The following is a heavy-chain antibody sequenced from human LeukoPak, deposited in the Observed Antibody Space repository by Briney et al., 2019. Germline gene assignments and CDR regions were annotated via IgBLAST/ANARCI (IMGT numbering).Heavy chain of an antibody. CDR2: VYYSGST. V-gene: IGHV4-59*02. CDR1: GGSVSTYY. D-gene: IGHD2-15*01. Sequence: SETLSLTCTVSGGSVSTYYWNWIRQPPGKGLEWIGYVYYSGSTNYNPSLKSRLTISVDTSNNQFSLKLSSVTAADTAVYYCASTSGYCSGGNCYSAFDYWGQGTLVTVSS. J-gene: IGHJ4*02. CDR3: ASTSGYCSGGNCYSAFDY.